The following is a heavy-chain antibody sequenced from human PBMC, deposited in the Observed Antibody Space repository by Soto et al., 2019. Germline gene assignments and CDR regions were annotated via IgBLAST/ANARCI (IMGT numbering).Heavy chain of an antibody. CDR1: GFTFINYY. CDR3: ARRISTDYSNSYTMDV. V-gene: IGHV1-46*01. J-gene: IGHJ6*02. Sequence: ASVKVSCKASGFTFINYYMHWVRQAPGQGLEWMGVINPSGDSTNYAQKFQGRVTMTRDTSTSTVYMDLSSLRSEDTAMYYCARRISTDYSNSYTMDVWGQGTTVTVSS. D-gene: IGHD4-4*01. CDR2: INPSGDST.